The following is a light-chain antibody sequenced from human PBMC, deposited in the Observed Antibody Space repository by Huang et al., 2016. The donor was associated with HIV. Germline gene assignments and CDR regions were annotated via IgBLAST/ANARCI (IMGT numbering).Light chain of an antibody. V-gene: IGKV3-15*01. CDR2: SAS. Sequence: EVVMTQSPAILSVSPGERATLSCRASQSVTSNLAWYQQKPGQAPRLLIYSASTRATGIPARFSGSGSGTEFTLTISSLQSEDFAVYYCQHYNNWPWWTFGQGTEVEIK. CDR1: QSVTSN. J-gene: IGKJ1*01. CDR3: QHYNNWPWWT.